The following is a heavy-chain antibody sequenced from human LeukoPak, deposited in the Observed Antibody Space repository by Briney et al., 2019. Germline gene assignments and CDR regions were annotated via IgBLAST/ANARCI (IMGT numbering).Heavy chain of an antibody. CDR2: INHSGST. V-gene: IGHV4-34*01. CDR3: AAGVVVTASRGDWFDP. J-gene: IGHJ5*02. D-gene: IGHD2-21*02. CDR1: GGSFSGYY. Sequence: SETLSLTCAVYGGSFSGYYWSWIRQPPGKGLEWIGEINHSGSTNYNPSLKSRVTISVDTSKIQFSLKLSTVTAADTAVYYCAAGVVVTASRGDWFDPWGQGTLVTVSS.